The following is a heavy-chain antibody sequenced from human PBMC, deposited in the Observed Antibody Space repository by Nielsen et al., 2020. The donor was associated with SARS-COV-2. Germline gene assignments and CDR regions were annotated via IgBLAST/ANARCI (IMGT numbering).Heavy chain of an antibody. CDR1: GFTFSSYA. CDR2: ISGSGGST. Sequence: GESLKISCAASGFTFSSYAMSWVRQAPGKGLEWVSAISGSGGSTYYADSVKGRFTISRDNSKTTLYLQMNSLRAEDTAVYYCAEGGGCGGDCSFFDYWGQGTLVTVSS. V-gene: IGHV3-23*01. CDR3: AEGGGCGGDCSFFDY. D-gene: IGHD2-21*02. J-gene: IGHJ4*02.